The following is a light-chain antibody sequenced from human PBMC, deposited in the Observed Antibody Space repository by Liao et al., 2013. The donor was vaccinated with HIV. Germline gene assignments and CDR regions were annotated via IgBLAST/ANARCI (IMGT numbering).Light chain of an antibody. Sequence: SYDLTQPPSVSVSPGQTASITCSGDKLGDKYTCWYQQKPGQSPVLVIYKDTKRPSGIPERFSGSQSGNTATLTISGTQPMDEADFYCQAWDGTTVVFGGGTKLTVL. V-gene: IGLV3-1*01. CDR1: KLGDKY. CDR2: KDT. J-gene: IGLJ3*02. CDR3: QAWDGTTVV.